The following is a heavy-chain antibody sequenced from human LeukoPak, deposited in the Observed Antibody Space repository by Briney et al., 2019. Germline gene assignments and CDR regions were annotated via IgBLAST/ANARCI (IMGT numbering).Heavy chain of an antibody. Sequence: ASVKVSCKASGYSFSDSYLHWVRQATGQGLEWMGWMNPNSGNTGYAQKLQGRVTMTTDTSTSTAYMELRSLRSDDTAVYYCARVRSSGCFDYWGQGTLVTVSS. CDR2: MNPNSGNT. J-gene: IGHJ4*02. CDR1: GYSFSDSY. CDR3: ARVRSSGCFDY. D-gene: IGHD6-19*01. V-gene: IGHV1-8*02.